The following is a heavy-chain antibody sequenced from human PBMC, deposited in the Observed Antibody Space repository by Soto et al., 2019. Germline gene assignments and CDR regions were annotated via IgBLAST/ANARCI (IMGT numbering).Heavy chain of an antibody. CDR3: ARQYSSSPRNY. V-gene: IGHV3-21*01. CDR2: ISSSSSYI. CDR1: GFTFSSYS. Sequence: GGSLRLSCAASGFTFSSYSMNWVRQAPGKGLEWVASISSSSSYIYYADSVKGRFTISRDNAKNSLYLQMNSLRAEDTAVYYCARQYSSSPRNYWGQGTLVTAPQ. J-gene: IGHJ4*02. D-gene: IGHD6-6*01.